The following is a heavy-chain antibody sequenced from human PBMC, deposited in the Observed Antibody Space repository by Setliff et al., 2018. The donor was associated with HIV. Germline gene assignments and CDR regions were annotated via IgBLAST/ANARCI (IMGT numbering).Heavy chain of an antibody. Sequence: GGSLRLSCTASGFIFSSYWMSWVRQAPGKGLEWVPNIKQGGSEKYYVDSVKGRFTMSRYNAKNSLFLQMHSLRAEDTAVYYCARVADGYNSYFDYWGQGTVVTVSS. J-gene: IGHJ4*02. CDR2: IKQGGSEK. CDR1: GFIFSSYW. CDR3: ARVADGYNSYFDY. D-gene: IGHD5-18*01. V-gene: IGHV3-7*01.